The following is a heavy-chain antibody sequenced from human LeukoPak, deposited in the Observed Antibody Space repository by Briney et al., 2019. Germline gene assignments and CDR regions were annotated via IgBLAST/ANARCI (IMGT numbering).Heavy chain of an antibody. Sequence: GGSLRVSCVASAFTFNNYWMHWVRQAPGKGLVWVSRIKGDESSTNYADSVRGRFTISRDNAKNTVYLQMNSLRTEDTAVYYCARGLPNYYGMDVWGQGTTVTVSS. J-gene: IGHJ6*02. CDR3: ARGLPNYYGMDV. CDR1: AFTFNNYW. CDR2: IKGDESST. V-gene: IGHV3-74*01.